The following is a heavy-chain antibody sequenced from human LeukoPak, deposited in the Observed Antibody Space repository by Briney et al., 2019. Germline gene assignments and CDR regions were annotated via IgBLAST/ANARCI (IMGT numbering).Heavy chain of an antibody. CDR3: ATDHGGDSSGFY. Sequence: ASVKVSCKVSGYTLTELSMHWVRQAPGKGLEWMGGFDPEDGETIYAQKFQGRVTMTEDTSTDTAYMELSSLRSEDTAVYYCATDHGGDSSGFYWGQGTLVTVSS. D-gene: IGHD3-22*01. CDR2: FDPEDGET. J-gene: IGHJ4*02. CDR1: GYTLTELS. V-gene: IGHV1-24*01.